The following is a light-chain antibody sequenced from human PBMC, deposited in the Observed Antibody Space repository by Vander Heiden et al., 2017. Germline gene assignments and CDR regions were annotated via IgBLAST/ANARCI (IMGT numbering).Light chain of an antibody. Sequence: DSQKTQSQSSVSASVGDRVTITCGESQGISSCLAWYQQKPEKAPKSLIYAASSLQSAVPSSFIGSRSWTDFTLTISSLQPEDFATYYCQQYNSYPPTFGGGTKVEIK. J-gene: IGKJ4*01. CDR2: AAS. CDR3: QQYNSYPPT. V-gene: IGKV1D-16*01. CDR1: QGISSC.